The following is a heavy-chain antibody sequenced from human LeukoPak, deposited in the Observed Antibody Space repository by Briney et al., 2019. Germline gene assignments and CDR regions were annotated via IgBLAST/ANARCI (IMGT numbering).Heavy chain of an antibody. CDR3: ARGYGSGSPLYYYYGMDV. D-gene: IGHD3-10*01. CDR2: IWYDGSNK. V-gene: IGHV3-33*01. J-gene: IGHJ6*04. Sequence: GRSLRLSCAASGFTFSSHGMHWVRQAPGKGLEWVAVIWYDGSNKYYADSVKGRLTISRDNSKNTLYLQMNSLRAEDTAVYFCARGYGSGSPLYYYYGMDVWGKGTTVTVSS. CDR1: GFTFSSHG.